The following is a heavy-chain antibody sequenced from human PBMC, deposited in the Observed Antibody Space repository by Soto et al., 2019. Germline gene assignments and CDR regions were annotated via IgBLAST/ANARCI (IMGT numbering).Heavy chain of an antibody. CDR3: ARDLVVRGVIPFDP. J-gene: IGHJ5*02. D-gene: IGHD3-10*01. CDR2: IIPILGIA. V-gene: IGHV1-69*04. Sequence: GASVKVSCKASGGTFSSYTISWVRQAPGQGLEWMGRIIPILGIANYAQKFQGRVTITADKSTSTAYMELSSLRSEDTAVYYCARDLVVRGVIPFDPWGQGTLVTVSS. CDR1: GGTFSSYT.